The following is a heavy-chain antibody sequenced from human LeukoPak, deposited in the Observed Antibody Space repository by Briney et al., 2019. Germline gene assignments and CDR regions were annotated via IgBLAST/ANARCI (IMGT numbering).Heavy chain of an antibody. Sequence: TGGSLRLSCAASAFTFSSYSMNWVRQAPGKGLEWVSSISGRSSYIYYADSVKGRFTISRDNAKNSLYLQMNSLRAEDTAVYYCARDDSNQALDPWGQGTLVTVSS. CDR3: ARDDSNQALDP. D-gene: IGHD2-21*01. CDR1: AFTFSSYS. J-gene: IGHJ5*02. V-gene: IGHV3-21*01. CDR2: ISGRSSYI.